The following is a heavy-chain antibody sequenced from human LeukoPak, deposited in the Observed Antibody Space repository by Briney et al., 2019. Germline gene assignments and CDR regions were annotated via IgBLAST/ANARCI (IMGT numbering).Heavy chain of an antibody. CDR3: ARFLVVPAADFDY. J-gene: IGHJ4*02. V-gene: IGHV3-9*01. CDR2: ISWDSGSI. D-gene: IGHD2-2*01. Sequence: GGSLRLSCAASGFTFDAYAMHWVRQAPGKGLEWVSGISWDSGSIGYADSVKGRFTISRDNAKNSLYLQMNSLRAEDTAVYYCARFLVVPAADFDYWGQGTLVTVSS. CDR1: GFTFDAYA.